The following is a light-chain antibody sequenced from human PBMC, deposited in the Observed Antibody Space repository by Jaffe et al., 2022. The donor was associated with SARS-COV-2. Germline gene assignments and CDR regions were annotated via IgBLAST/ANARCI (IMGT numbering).Light chain of an antibody. CDR3: QQYRSYPLT. CDR1: QDITNH. J-gene: IGKJ4*01. V-gene: IGKV1-16*02. Sequence: DIQMTQSPSSLSASVGDRVTITCRASQDITNHLAWFQQKPGKAPKSLISAASSLQSGVPSKFSGSGFGTDFTLTISSLQPEDSATYYCQQYRSYPLTFGGGTKVEIK. CDR2: AAS.